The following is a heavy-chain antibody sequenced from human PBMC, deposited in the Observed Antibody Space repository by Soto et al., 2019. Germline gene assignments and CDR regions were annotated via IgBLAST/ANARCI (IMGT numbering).Heavy chain of an antibody. CDR1: GGSVSSGSYY. CDR2: IYYTGST. J-gene: IGHJ6*02. Sequence: QVQLQESGPGLVKPSETLSLTCSVSGGSVSSGSYYWSWIRQPPGKGLEWIGYIYYTGSTNYNPSLKSRVTISVDTSKNQFSLRLSSVTAADTDVYYCARDGYGMDVWGQGTTVTVSS. V-gene: IGHV4-61*01. CDR3: ARDGYGMDV.